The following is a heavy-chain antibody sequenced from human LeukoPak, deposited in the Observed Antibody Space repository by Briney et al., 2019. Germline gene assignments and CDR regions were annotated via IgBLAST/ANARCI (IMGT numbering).Heavy chain of an antibody. CDR2: IIPIFGTA. J-gene: IGHJ3*02. CDR1: GGTFTSYA. CDR3: AREYSYGFEVSDFDI. Sequence: VASVKVSCKASGGTFTSYAVSWVRQAPGQGLEWMGRIIPIFGTANYAQKFQGRVTITTDESTSTAYMELSSLRSEDTAVYHCAREYSYGFEVSDFDIWGQGTMVTVSS. D-gene: IGHD5-18*01. V-gene: IGHV1-69*05.